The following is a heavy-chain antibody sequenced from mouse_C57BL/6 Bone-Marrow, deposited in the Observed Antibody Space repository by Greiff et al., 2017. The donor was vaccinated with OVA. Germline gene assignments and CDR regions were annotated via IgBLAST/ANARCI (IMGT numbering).Heavy chain of an antibody. J-gene: IGHJ2*01. Sequence: VQLQQPGAELVRPGSSVKLSCKASGYTFTSYWMDWVKQRPGQGLEWIGNIYPSDSETHYNQKFKDKATLTVDKSSSTAYMQLSSLTSEDSAVYYCARVSGRGYFDYWGQGTTLTVSS. D-gene: IGHD6-2*01. V-gene: IGHV1-61*01. CDR1: GYTFTSYW. CDR2: IYPSDSET. CDR3: ARVSGRGYFDY.